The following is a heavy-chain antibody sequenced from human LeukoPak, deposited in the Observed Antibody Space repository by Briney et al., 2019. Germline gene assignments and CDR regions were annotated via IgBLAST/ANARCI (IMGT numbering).Heavy chain of an antibody. CDR1: GYTFTGYY. J-gene: IGHJ4*02. Sequence: ASVKVSCKASGYTFTGYYMHWVRQAPGQGLEWMGWINPNSGGTNYAQKFQGRVTMTRDTSISTAYMELSRLRSDDTAVYYCAALTQNGGWDRFDYWGQGTLDTVSS. V-gene: IGHV1-2*02. CDR3: AALTQNGGWDRFDY. CDR2: INPNSGGT. D-gene: IGHD6-19*01.